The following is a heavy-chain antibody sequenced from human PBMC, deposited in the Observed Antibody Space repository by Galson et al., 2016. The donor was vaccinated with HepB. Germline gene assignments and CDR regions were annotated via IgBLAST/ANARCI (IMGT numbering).Heavy chain of an antibody. Sequence: LSCAASGFKFDDYALHWVRQGPGKGLERVAGLSWNSGAKGYADSVKGRFTISRDNAKKSLYLQMNSLRAEDTALYYCAKDVAKGKSYYSYGMDVWGQGTTVSVSS. CDR3: AKDVAKGKSYYSYGMDV. CDR2: LSWNSGAK. D-gene: IGHD3-10*01. J-gene: IGHJ6*02. V-gene: IGHV3-9*01. CDR1: GFKFDDYA.